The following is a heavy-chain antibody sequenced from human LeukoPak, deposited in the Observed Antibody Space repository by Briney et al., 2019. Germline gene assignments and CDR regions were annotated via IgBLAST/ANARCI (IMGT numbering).Heavy chain of an antibody. J-gene: IGHJ4*02. D-gene: IGHD1-7*01. CDR3: ASFDTGTTALDY. CDR2: INSDGRIT. Sequence: GGSLRLSCAAFGFTFSNYCMHWVRQAPGKGLVWVSRINSDGRITSYADSVKGRFTISRDNAKNTLYLQMNSLRAEDTAVYYCASFDTGTTALDYWGQGTLVTVSS. CDR1: GFTFSNYC. V-gene: IGHV3-74*01.